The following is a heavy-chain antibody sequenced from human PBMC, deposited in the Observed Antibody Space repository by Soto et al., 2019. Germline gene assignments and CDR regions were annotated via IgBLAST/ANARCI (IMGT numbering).Heavy chain of an antibody. Sequence: PGGSLRLSCAASGFTFSSYSMNWVRQAPGKGLEWVSYISSSSSTIYYADSVKGRFTISRDNAKNSLYLQMNSLRAEDTAVYYCASQGSGSYFGQYYYYGMDVWGQGTTVTVSS. V-gene: IGHV3-48*01. CDR2: ISSSSSTI. CDR3: ASQGSGSYFGQYYYYGMDV. D-gene: IGHD3-10*01. J-gene: IGHJ6*02. CDR1: GFTFSSYS.